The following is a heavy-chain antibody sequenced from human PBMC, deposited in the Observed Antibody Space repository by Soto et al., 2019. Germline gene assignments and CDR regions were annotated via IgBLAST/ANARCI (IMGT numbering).Heavy chain of an antibody. V-gene: IGHV3-30-3*01. D-gene: IGHD4-17*01. CDR1: GLTFTSSS. CDR2: ISENGDRQ. J-gene: IGHJ4*02. CDR3: ARRLATTVSALGY. Sequence: QVQLVQSGGGVVQAGNSLRLSCTASGLTFTSSSFHWVRQAPGKGLEWVAVISENGDRQYSTESVRGRFLISRDSSTNTVYLQMHSLRPEDTGVYFCARRLATTVSALGYWGQGALVTVSS.